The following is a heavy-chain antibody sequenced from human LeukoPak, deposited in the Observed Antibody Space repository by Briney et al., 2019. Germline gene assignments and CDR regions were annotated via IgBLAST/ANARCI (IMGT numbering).Heavy chain of an antibody. CDR1: GFSFRSYE. Sequence: PGGSLRLSCAASGFSFRSYEMNWVRQAPGKGLEWVSYISSSGSTIYYADSVKGRLTISRDNAKNSLYLQMNSLRAEDTAVYYCARDLRGGMGALFDYWGQGTLVTVSS. CDR2: ISSSGSTI. CDR3: ARDLRGGMGALFDY. J-gene: IGHJ4*02. D-gene: IGHD1-26*01. V-gene: IGHV3-48*03.